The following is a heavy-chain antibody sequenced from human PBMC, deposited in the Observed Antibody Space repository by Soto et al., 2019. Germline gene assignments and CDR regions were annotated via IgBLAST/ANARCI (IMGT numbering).Heavy chain of an antibody. V-gene: IGHV4-59*01. Sequence: QVQLQESGPGLVKPSETLSLTCTVSGGSISSYYWSWIRQPPGKGLEWIGYIYYSGSTNYNPSLKSRVTISVDTSKNQFSLKLSSVTAADTAVYYCAASPYYYDSSGYYYGVEDYWGQGTLVTVSS. CDR1: GGSISSYY. CDR2: IYYSGST. D-gene: IGHD3-22*01. J-gene: IGHJ4*02. CDR3: AASPYYYDSSGYYYGVEDY.